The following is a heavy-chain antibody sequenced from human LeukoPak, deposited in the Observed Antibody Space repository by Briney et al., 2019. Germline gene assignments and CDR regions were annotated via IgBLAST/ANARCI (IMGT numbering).Heavy chain of an antibody. V-gene: IGHV4-39*07. CDR2: IYYTGTT. Sequence: PSETLSLTCTVSGGSISSSSYYWGWIRQPPGKGLEWIGSIYYTGTTYYNPSLKSRVTTSVDTSKNQFSLKLSSVTAADTAVYYCARVKRKYQLLKPLHETPSHYFDYWGQGTLVTVSS. CDR3: ARVKRKYQLLKPLHETPSHYFDY. CDR1: GGSISSSSYY. D-gene: IGHD2-2*01. J-gene: IGHJ4*02.